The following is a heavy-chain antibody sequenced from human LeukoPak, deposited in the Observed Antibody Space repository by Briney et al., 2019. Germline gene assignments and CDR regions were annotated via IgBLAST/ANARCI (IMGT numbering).Heavy chain of an antibody. CDR1: GYTFTDYF. CDR3: AREIGGNLHYDY. D-gene: IGHD4-23*01. V-gene: IGHV1-2*04. CDR2: INPKSGGT. J-gene: IGHJ4*02. Sequence: ASVKVSCKASGYTFTDYFIHWVRHAPGQGLEWMEWINPKSGGTNYAQNFQGWVTMTRDTSVRTAYMELSRLISDDTAVYYCAREIGGNLHYDYWGQGALVTVSS.